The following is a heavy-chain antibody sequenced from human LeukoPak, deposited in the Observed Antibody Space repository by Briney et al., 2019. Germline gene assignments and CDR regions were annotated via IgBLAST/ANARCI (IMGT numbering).Heavy chain of an antibody. CDR3: ARDSTTVTTEYYFDY. J-gene: IGHJ4*02. D-gene: IGHD4-17*01. V-gene: IGHV1-46*01. CDR1: VYTFTIYY. CDR2: INPSGGST. Sequence: ASVTVSFTASVYTFTIYYMHWVRQAPGQGLEWMGIINPSGGSTSYAQKFQGRVTMTRDMSTSTVYMELSSLRSEDTAVYYCARDSTTVTTEYYFDYWGQGTLVTVSS.